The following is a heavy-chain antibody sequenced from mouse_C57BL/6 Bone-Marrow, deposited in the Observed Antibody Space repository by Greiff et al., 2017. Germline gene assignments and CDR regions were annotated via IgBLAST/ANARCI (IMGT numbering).Heavy chain of an antibody. CDR2: IRNKANGYTT. D-gene: IGHD2-3*01. CDR3: EGFYDGFAY. Sequence: EVKLMESGGGLVQPGGSLSLSCAASGFTFTDYYMSWVRQPPGKALEWLGFIRNKANGYTTEYSASVKGRFTISRDNSQSILYLQMNALGTEDSATDYCEGFYDGFAYWGRGTLVTVSA. V-gene: IGHV7-3*01. CDR1: GFTFTDYY. J-gene: IGHJ3*01.